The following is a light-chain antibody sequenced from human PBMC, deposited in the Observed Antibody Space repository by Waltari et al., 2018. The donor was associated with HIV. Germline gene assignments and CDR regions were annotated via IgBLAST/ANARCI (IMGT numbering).Light chain of an antibody. CDR3: GTWDASRSSGV. V-gene: IGLV1-51*01. J-gene: IGLJ3*02. CDR1: NSNIGNDY. Sequence: SVLTQPPSVSAAPGQKVTISCPGLNSNIGNDYVSWYQPLPGAAPNLLIYDNKRRPSGFRDRCSGTKAGTSATMDITGLQTGDEAEYYCGTWDASRSSGVFGGGTKLTVL. CDR2: DNK.